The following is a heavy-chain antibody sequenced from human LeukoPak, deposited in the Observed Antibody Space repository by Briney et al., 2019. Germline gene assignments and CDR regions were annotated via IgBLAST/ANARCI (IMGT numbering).Heavy chain of an antibody. CDR1: GGTFSSYA. D-gene: IGHD1-26*01. J-gene: IGHJ3*02. V-gene: IGHV1-69*01. CDR2: IIPIFGTA. Sequence: SVKVSCKASGGTFSSYAISWVRQAPGQGLEWMGGIIPIFGTANYAQKFQGRVTITADESTSTAYMELSSLRSEDTAVYYCARDFSKVIVGATVAFDIWGQGTMVTVSS. CDR3: ARDFSKVIVGATVAFDI.